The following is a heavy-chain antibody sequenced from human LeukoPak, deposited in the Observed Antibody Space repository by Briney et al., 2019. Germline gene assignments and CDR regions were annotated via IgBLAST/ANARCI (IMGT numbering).Heavy chain of an antibody. D-gene: IGHD1-26*01. J-gene: IGHJ4*02. Sequence: PGGSLRLSCAASGFTFSSYGMHWVRQAPGKGLEWVAVIWYDGSNKYYADSVKGRFTISRDNSKNTLYLQMSSLRAEDTAVYYCARSDSGSYYDTLMDYWGQGTLVTVSS. CDR1: GFTFSSYG. CDR3: ARSDSGSYYDTLMDY. CDR2: IWYDGSNK. V-gene: IGHV3-33*01.